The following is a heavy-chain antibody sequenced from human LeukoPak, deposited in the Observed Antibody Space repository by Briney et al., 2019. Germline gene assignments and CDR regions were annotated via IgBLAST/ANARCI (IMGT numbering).Heavy chain of an antibody. V-gene: IGHV3-11*01. J-gene: IGHJ4*02. Sequence: PGGSLRLSCAASRFTFSDYYMSWIRQAPGKGLEWASYISSSGSTIYYADSVKGRFTISRDNAKNSLYLQMNSLRAEDTAVYYCARVSEEGYYFDYWGQGTLVTVSS. CDR1: RFTFSDYY. CDR2: ISSSGSTI. CDR3: ARVSEEGYYFDY. D-gene: IGHD1-14*01.